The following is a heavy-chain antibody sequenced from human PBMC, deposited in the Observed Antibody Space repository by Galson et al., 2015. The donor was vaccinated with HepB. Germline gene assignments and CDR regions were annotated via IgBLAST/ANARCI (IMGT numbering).Heavy chain of an antibody. CDR3: ARAALGWFDP. Sequence: SLRLSCAASGFTLSDSCMSWIRQAPGKGLEWVSYICPGYNTIKYADSVKGRFTISRDNVKKSLYLQMNILRVGDTAVYYCARAALGWFDPWGQGTLVIVSS. CDR1: GFTLSDSC. J-gene: IGHJ5*02. CDR2: ICPGYNTI. V-gene: IGHV3-11*01.